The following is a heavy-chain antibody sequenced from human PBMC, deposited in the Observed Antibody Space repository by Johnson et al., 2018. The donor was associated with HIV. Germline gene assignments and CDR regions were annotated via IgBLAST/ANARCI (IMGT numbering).Heavy chain of an antibody. V-gene: IGHV3-13*04. D-gene: IGHD5-24*01. CDR3: AKREGFPKDAFDI. Sequence: VQLVESGGGVVRPGGSLRLSCAASGFTLDDYGMSWVRQAPGKGLEWVSAIGTAGDTYYPGSVKGRFTISRDNSKTTLYLQMNSLRAEDTAVYYCAKREGFPKDAFDIWGQGTMVIVSS. CDR2: IGTAGDT. CDR1: GFTLDDYG. J-gene: IGHJ3*02.